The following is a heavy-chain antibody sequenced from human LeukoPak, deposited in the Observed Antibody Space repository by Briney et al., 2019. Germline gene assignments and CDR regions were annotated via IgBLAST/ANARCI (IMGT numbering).Heavy chain of an antibody. J-gene: IGHJ3*02. CDR2: IWYDGSNK. Sequence: GGSLRLSCAASGFTFSSYGMHWVRQAPGKGLEWVAVIWYDGSNKYYADSVKGRFTISRDNSKNTLYLQMNSLRAEDTAVYYCARDGVGESLGAFDIWGQGTMVTVSS. CDR3: ARDGVGESLGAFDI. V-gene: IGHV3-33*08. CDR1: GFTFSSYG. D-gene: IGHD3-10*01.